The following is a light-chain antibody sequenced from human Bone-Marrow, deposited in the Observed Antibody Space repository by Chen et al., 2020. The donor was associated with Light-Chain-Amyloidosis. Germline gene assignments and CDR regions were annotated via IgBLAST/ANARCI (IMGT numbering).Light chain of an antibody. CDR3: QTWGSGFHVL. CDR1: RGHRTYP. Sequence: QLVLTQSPSASASLGASVKLTCILRRGHRTYPIAWHQRQPGKGPRYLMLVNQDGTHTKGDGIPDRFSGSSSGAERYLTISSLRSEDEADYYCQTWGSGFHVLFGGGTRLSVL. J-gene: IGLJ2*01. V-gene: IGLV4-69*01. CDR2: VNQDGTH.